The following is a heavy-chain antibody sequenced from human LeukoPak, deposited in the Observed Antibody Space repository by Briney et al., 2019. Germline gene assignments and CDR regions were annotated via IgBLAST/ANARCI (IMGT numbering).Heavy chain of an antibody. Sequence: GGSLRLSCAASGFTLSDYYMSWIRQAPGKGLEWVSYISSSDSTIYHADSVKGRLTISRDNAKNSLYLQMNSLRAEDTAVYYCARSLYSSSSRLVDYWGQGTLVTVSS. D-gene: IGHD6-6*01. CDR3: ARSLYSSSSRLVDY. CDR2: ISSSDSTI. V-gene: IGHV3-11*04. J-gene: IGHJ4*02. CDR1: GFTLSDYY.